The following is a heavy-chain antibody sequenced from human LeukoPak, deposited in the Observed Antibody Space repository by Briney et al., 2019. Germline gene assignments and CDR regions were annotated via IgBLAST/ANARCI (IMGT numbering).Heavy chain of an antibody. CDR2: ISGSDGTT. J-gene: IGHJ4*02. V-gene: IGHV3-23*01. Sequence: PGGSLRLFCAASGFTFSSYAMTWVRQAPGKGLECVSAISGSDGTTYYADSVKGRFTISRDNSKNTLSLQMNSLRAEDTAAYYCAKVGNWKYGHHDYWGQGTLVTVSS. D-gene: IGHD1-7*01. CDR3: AKVGNWKYGHHDY. CDR1: GFTFSSYA.